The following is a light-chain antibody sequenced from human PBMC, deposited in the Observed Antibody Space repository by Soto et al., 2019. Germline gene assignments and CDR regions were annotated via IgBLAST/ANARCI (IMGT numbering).Light chain of an antibody. CDR3: QQGYITPWT. Sequence: DIQMTQSPSSLSASVGDRVTITCRASQSISSYLNWYQQKPGKAPKLLIYAASSLQSGLPSRFSGSGSGTDFTLTISSLQPEDFATYYCQQGYITPWTFGQGTKVEIK. CDR2: AAS. CDR1: QSISSY. V-gene: IGKV1-39*01. J-gene: IGKJ1*01.